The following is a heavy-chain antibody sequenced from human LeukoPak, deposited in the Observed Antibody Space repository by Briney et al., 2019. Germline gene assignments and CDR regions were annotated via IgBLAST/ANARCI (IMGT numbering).Heavy chain of an antibody. CDR2: ISPSGEIT. CDR1: GFTFSSYS. Sequence: GGSLRLSCAASGFTFSSYSMNWVRQAPGKGLEWVSGISPSGEITYYTDSAKGRFTISRDNSKHTVSLQMNSLRGEDTAVYYCAKDDAWGRYKDWGQGTLVTVSS. D-gene: IGHD3-16*01. V-gene: IGHV3-23*01. J-gene: IGHJ1*01. CDR3: AKDDAWGRYKD.